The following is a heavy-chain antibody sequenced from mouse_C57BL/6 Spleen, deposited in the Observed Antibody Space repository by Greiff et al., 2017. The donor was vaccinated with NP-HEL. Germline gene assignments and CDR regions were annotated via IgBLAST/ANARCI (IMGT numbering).Heavy chain of an antibody. CDR1: GFTFSSYT. V-gene: IGHV5-9*01. J-gene: IGHJ2*01. CDR2: ISGGGGNT. D-gene: IGHD1-1*01. Sequence: EVMLVESGGGLVKPGGSLKLSCAASGFTFSSYTMSWVRQTPEKRLEWVATISGGGGNTYYPDSVKGRFTISRDNAKNTLYLQMSSLRSEDTALYYCARQYYGSFDYWGQGTTLTVSS. CDR3: ARQYYGSFDY.